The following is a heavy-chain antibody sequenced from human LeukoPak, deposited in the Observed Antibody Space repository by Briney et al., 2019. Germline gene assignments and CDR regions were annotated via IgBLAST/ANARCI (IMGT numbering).Heavy chain of an antibody. CDR2: IWYDGDNK. V-gene: IGHV3-33*01. J-gene: IGHJ6*02. CDR1: GFMFSNYG. CDR3: ARDVTVAGPYGMDV. D-gene: IGHD6-13*01. Sequence: GGSLRLSCEASGFMFSNYGIHWVRQAPGKGLEWVAVIWYDGDNKYYADSVRGRFTISRDNPKSMLYLQMNSLRAEDTAVYYCARDVTVAGPYGMDVWGQGTTVTVSS.